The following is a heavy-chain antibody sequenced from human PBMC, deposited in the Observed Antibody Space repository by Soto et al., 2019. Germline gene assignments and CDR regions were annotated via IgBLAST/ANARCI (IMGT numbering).Heavy chain of an antibody. CDR2: ISERSGLT. J-gene: IGHJ2*01. CDR3: AKDQDNTDYYWYFDL. Sequence: ELQLLESGGGLVQPGGSLRLSCAASGFTFRRYAMSWVRQAPGKGLEWVPGISERSGLTYYADSVKGRFSISRDNSKSTLHLEMNSLRPEDTAVYYCAKDQDNTDYYWYFDLWGRGTPVTVSS. CDR1: GFTFRRYA. V-gene: IGHV3-23*01. D-gene: IGHD4-17*01.